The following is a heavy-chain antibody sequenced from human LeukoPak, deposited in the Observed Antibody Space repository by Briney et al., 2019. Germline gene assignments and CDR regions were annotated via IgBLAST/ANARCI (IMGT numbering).Heavy chain of an antibody. CDR3: ARVDRGSFDY. V-gene: IGHV3-30*01. J-gene: IGHJ4*02. Sequence: PGGSLRLSCAASGFTFSSYAMHWVRQAPGKGLEWVAVISYDGSNKYYADSVKGRFTISRDNSKNTLYLQMNSLRAEDTAVYYCARVDRGSFDYWGQGTLVTVSS. CDR1: GFTFSSYA. CDR2: ISYDGSNK. D-gene: IGHD3-22*01.